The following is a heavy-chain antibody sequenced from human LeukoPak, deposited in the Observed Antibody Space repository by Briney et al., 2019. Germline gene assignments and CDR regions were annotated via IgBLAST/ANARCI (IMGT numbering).Heavy chain of an antibody. V-gene: IGHV1-69*04. CDR2: IIPILGIA. CDR1: GGTFSSYT. D-gene: IGHD3-3*01. Sequence: GASVKVSCKASGGTFSSYTISWVRQAPGQGLEWMGRIIPILGIANYAQKFQGRVTITADKSTSTAYMELSSLRSEDTAVYYCAREPRRITIFGVVDYWGQGTLVTVSS. CDR3: AREPRRITIFGVVDY. J-gene: IGHJ4*02.